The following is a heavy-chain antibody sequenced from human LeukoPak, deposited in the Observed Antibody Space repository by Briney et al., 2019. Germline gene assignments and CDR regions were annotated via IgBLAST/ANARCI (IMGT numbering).Heavy chain of an antibody. V-gene: IGHV3-30*02. Sequence: GGSLRLSCAASGFTFSSFAVSWVRQAPGKGLECVAFIRYDGSNKYYADSVKGRFTISRDNSKNTLYLQMNSLRAEDTAVYYCAKDDFRSHIVATGRGLLSYWGQGTLVTVSS. J-gene: IGHJ4*02. CDR3: AKDDFRSHIVATGRGLLSY. CDR2: IRYDGSNK. D-gene: IGHD5-12*01. CDR1: GFTFSSFA.